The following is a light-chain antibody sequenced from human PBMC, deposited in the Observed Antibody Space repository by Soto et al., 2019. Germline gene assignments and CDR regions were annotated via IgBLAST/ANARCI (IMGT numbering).Light chain of an antibody. CDR3: QQYGSSPFT. Sequence: EIVLTQSPGTLSLSPGERATLSCRASQSVSNSYLAWHQQKPGQAPRLLIYGASSRTTGTPDRFSGSGSGTDFTLTISRLEPEDFAVYYCQQYGSSPFTFGPGTKVDIK. J-gene: IGKJ3*01. V-gene: IGKV3-20*01. CDR1: QSVSNSY. CDR2: GAS.